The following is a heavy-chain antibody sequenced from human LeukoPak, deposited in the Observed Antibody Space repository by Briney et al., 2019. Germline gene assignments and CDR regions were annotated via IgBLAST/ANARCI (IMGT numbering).Heavy chain of an antibody. CDR3: ARDASSGSDDAFDI. J-gene: IGHJ3*02. CDR1: GFTFDDYG. Sequence: PGGSLRLSCAASGFTFDDYGMNWVRQAPGKGLEWVSYISSSAGTIYYADSVKGRFTISRDNAKNSLYLQMNSLRAEDTAVYYCARDASSGSDDAFDIWGQGTMVTVSS. V-gene: IGHV3-48*03. D-gene: IGHD3-22*01. CDR2: ISSSAGTI.